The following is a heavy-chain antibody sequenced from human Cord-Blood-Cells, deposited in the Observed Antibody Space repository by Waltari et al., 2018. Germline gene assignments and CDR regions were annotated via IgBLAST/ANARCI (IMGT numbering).Heavy chain of an antibody. CDR1: GGSISSYY. CDR2: LYYSGST. J-gene: IGHJ3*02. CDR3: ARHRYDYVWGSYRDAFDI. D-gene: IGHD3-16*02. V-gene: IGHV4-59*01. Sequence: QVQLQESGPGLVKPSETLSLTCTVSGGSISSYYWSWIRQPPGKGLEWIGYLYYSGSTNSNPSLKSRVTISVDTSKNQFSLKLSSVTAADTAVYYCARHRYDYVWGSYRDAFDIWGQGTMVTVSS.